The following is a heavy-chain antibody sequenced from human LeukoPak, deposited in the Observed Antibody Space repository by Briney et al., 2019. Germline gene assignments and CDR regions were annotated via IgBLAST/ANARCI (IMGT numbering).Heavy chain of an antibody. CDR1: GYTFTSYG. Sequence: ASVKVSCKASGYTFTSYGISWVRQAPGQGLEWMGWISAYNGNTNYAQKLQGRVTMTTDTSTSTAYMELRSLRSDDTAVYYCARVGILVDTAMAIVYWGQGTLVTVSS. CDR3: ARVGILVDTAMAIVY. J-gene: IGHJ4*02. D-gene: IGHD5-18*01. CDR2: ISAYNGNT. V-gene: IGHV1-18*01.